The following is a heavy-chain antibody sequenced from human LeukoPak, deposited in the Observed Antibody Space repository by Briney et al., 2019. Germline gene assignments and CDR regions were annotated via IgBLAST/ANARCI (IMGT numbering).Heavy chain of an antibody. CDR1: GFTFSSYA. CDR3: ARVSGNYYRWFDS. D-gene: IGHD1-26*01. CDR2: IKQDGSEK. J-gene: IGHJ5*01. Sequence: GGSLRLSCAASGFTFSSYAMSWVRQAPEKGLEWVANIKQDGSEKYYVDSVKGRFTISRDNAKNSLYLQMNSLRAEDTAVYYCARVSGNYYRWFDSWGQGTLVTVSS. V-gene: IGHV3-7*03.